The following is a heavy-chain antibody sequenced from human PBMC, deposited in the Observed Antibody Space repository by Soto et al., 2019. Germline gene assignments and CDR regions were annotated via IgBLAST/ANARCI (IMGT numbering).Heavy chain of an antibody. V-gene: IGHV4-31*03. CDR2: IYYSGST. Sequence: SETLSLTCTVSGGSISSGGYYWSWIRQHPGKGLEWIGYIYYSGSTYYNPSPKSRVTISVDTSKNQFSLKLSSVTAADTAVYYCARTYYDFWSGHRIYYFDSWGQGTLVTVSS. J-gene: IGHJ4*02. D-gene: IGHD3-3*01. CDR1: GGSISSGGYY. CDR3: ARTYYDFWSGHRIYYFDS.